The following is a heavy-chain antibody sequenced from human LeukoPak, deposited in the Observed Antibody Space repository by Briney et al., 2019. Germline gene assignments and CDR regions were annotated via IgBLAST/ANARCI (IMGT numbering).Heavy chain of an antibody. D-gene: IGHD3-10*01. CDR3: ARSYGSGGRFDY. V-gene: IGHV4-59*01. J-gene: IGHJ4*02. Sequence: PSETLSLTCTASGGSISSYYWSWIRQPPGKGLEWIGYIYYSGSTNYNPSLKSRVTISVDTSKNQFSLKLSSVTAADTAVYYCARSYGSGGRFDYWGQGTLVTVSS. CDR1: GGSISSYY. CDR2: IYYSGST.